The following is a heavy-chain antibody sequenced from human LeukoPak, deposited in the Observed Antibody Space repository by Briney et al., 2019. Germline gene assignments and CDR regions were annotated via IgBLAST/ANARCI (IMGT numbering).Heavy chain of an antibody. V-gene: IGHV3-43*02. CDR1: GFSFDDYA. Sequence: PGGSLRLSCAAPGFSFDDYAIHWVPQSPGKGLEWVSLISGDGGSTFYADSVKGRFTISRDNSKNSLYLQMSSLRSEDTALYYCARESDSSGWYDSWGQGTLVTVSS. D-gene: IGHD3-22*01. CDR2: ISGDGGST. J-gene: IGHJ5*01. CDR3: ARESDSSGWYDS.